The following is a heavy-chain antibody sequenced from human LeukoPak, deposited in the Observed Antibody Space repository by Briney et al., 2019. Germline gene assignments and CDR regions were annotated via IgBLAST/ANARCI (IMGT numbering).Heavy chain of an antibody. CDR3: AKGLKPAMASRSNYFDY. Sequence: GGSLRLSCAASGFSFSNYAMNWVRQAPGKGLEWVSTITGSGGSTHYADSVKGRFTISRDNSKNTLYPQMDSLRADDTAVYYCAKGLKPAMASRSNYFDYWGQGALVTVSS. CDR2: ITGSGGST. CDR1: GFSFSNYA. J-gene: IGHJ4*02. D-gene: IGHD2-8*01. V-gene: IGHV3-23*01.